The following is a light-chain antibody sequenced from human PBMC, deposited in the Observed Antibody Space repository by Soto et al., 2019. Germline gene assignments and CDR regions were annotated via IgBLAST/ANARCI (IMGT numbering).Light chain of an antibody. V-gene: IGKV3-20*01. CDR1: QSVSSSY. J-gene: IGKJ2*01. CDR2: GAS. Sequence: ESVLTQSPGTLSLSPGERATLSCRASQSVSSSYLAWYQQKPGQAPRLLIYGASSRATGIPDRFSGSGSGTDFTLTISRLEPEDFAVYYCQHYGGSPYTFGQGTKLEIK. CDR3: QHYGGSPYT.